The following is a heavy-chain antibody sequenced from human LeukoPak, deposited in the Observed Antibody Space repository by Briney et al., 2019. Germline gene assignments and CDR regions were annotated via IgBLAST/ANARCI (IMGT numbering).Heavy chain of an antibody. CDR1: GYSFTSYW. CDR3: ARVDYDSSGLNWFDP. Sequence: GESLKISCKGSGYSFTSYWIGWVRQMPGKGLEWMGIIYPGDSDTRYSPSFQGQVTISADKSISTAYLQWSSLKASDTAMYYWARVDYDSSGLNWFDPWGQGTLVTVSS. CDR2: IYPGDSDT. D-gene: IGHD3-22*01. J-gene: IGHJ5*02. V-gene: IGHV5-51*01.